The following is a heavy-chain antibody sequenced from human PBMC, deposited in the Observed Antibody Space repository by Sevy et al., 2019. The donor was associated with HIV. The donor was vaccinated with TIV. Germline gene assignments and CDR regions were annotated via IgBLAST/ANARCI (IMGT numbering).Heavy chain of an antibody. CDR2: ISGSGGRT. V-gene: IGHV3-23*01. Sequence: GGSLRLSCAASGFTFGTYAMSWVRQAPGKGLEWVSTISGSGGRTYYADSVKGRFTISRDNSKNTQYLQMNSLRAEDTAVYYCATAVYASKVVVANGFDYWGQGTLVTVSS. CDR3: ATAVYASKVVVANGFDY. CDR1: GFTFGTYA. D-gene: IGHD3-22*01. J-gene: IGHJ4*02.